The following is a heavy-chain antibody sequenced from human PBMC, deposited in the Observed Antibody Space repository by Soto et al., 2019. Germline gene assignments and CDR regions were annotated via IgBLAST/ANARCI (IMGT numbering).Heavy chain of an antibody. CDR1: GFTFSDYS. D-gene: IGHD3-3*01. Sequence: GGSLRLSCAASGFTFSDYSFNWVRQAPGKGLEWIAFLSTTSSYISYADSVEGRFTIFRDNAKNSLYLRMHTLTVEDTAVYYCARDFPQGIGTIFHGGTFDSWGQGTLVTVSS. CDR2: LSTTSSYI. CDR3: ARDFPQGIGTIFHGGTFDS. J-gene: IGHJ4*02. V-gene: IGHV3-21*01.